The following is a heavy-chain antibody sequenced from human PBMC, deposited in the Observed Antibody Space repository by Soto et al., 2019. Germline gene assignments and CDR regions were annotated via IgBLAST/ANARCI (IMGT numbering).Heavy chain of an antibody. D-gene: IGHD3-10*01. CDR1: GFTFSDSS. CDR2: IRNKAKSSGT. Sequence: EVQLEESGGGLVQPGGSLKLSCAASGFTFSDSSIHWVRQASGKGLEWVGRIRNKAKSSGTAYAAALEGRFPVSRDDSKNMAYLQMNSLKAEDTAVYYCAWFAKASDGMDVWGRGTTVTVSS. CDR3: AWFAKASDGMDV. J-gene: IGHJ6*02. V-gene: IGHV3-73*02.